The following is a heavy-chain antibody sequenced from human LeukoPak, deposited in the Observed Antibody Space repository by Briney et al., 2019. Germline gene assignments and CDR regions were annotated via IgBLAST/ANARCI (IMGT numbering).Heavy chain of an antibody. V-gene: IGHV4-39*07. Sequence: SETLSLTCTVSGGSISSSSYYWGWIRQPPGKGLEWIGSIYYSGSTYYNPSLKSRVTISVDTSKNQFSLKLSSVTAADTAVYYCARETVVTLYYYYYMDVWGKGTTVTISS. CDR2: IYYSGST. CDR1: GGSISSSSYY. J-gene: IGHJ6*03. CDR3: ARETVVTLYYYYYMDV. D-gene: IGHD4-23*01.